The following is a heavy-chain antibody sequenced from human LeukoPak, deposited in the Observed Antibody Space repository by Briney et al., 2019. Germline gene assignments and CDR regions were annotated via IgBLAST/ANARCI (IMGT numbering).Heavy chain of an antibody. V-gene: IGHV5-51*01. CDR1: GDSFTNSW. J-gene: IGHJ4*02. D-gene: IGHD1-26*01. Sequence: GESLKISCKGSGDSFTNSWIGWVRQMPGKGLEWMGIIYPGDSDTIYSPSFQGQVTFSADKSISTAFLQWSSLKASDTAMYYCAGRNGYSGSFYDYWGQGTLVTVSS. CDR3: AGRNGYSGSFYDY. CDR2: IYPGDSDT.